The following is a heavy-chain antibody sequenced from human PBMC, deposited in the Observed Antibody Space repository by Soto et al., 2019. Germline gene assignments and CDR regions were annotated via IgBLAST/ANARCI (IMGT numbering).Heavy chain of an antibody. CDR2: ISFDGINK. V-gene: IGHV3-30*03. CDR1: GFLFSSYG. J-gene: IGHJ3*01. CDR3: GATTSYDYVWGIYRYWGDAFDL. D-gene: IGHD3-16*02. Sequence: QVHLVESGGGVVQPGRSLRLSCAASGFLFSSYGMHWVRQAPGKGLEWVAVISFDGINKYYTDSVKGRFTISRDNSKDTLYLHMNSLRPDDTAMYACGATTSYDYVWGIYRYWGDAFDLWGQGTEVIVSS.